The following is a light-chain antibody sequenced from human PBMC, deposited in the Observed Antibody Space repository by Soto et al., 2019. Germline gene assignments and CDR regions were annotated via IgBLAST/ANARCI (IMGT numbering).Light chain of an antibody. CDR1: QSISSW. J-gene: IGKJ1*01. V-gene: IGKV1-39*01. CDR2: AAS. CDR3: QQSYNSPQT. Sequence: DIQMTQSPSTLPASVGDRVTITCRASQSISSWLAWYQQKPGKAPKLLIYAASTLKSGVPSRFSGSGSGTDFTLTISSLQPEDFATYSCQQSYNSPQTFGRGTKVDIK.